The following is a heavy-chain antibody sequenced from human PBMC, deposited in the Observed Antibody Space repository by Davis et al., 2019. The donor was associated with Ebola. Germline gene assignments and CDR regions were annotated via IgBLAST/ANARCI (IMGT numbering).Heavy chain of an antibody. CDR2: IYYSGST. CDR3: ARHTLAPRRNEFAPHSPTWFDP. D-gene: IGHD6-6*01. J-gene: IGHJ5*02. V-gene: IGHV4-61*05. Sequence: PSETLSLTCTVSGGSISSSSYYWSWIRQPPGKGLEWIGYIYYSGSTNYNPSLKSRVTISVDTSNNQLSLKLSSVTAADTAVYSCARHTLAPRRNEFAPHSPTWFDPWGQGTLVTVSS. CDR1: GGSISSSSYY.